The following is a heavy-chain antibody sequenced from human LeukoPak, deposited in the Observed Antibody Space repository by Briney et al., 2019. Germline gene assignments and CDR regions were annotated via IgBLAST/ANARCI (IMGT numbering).Heavy chain of an antibody. V-gene: IGHV3-23*01. Sequence: GGSLRLSCAASGFTFSSYAMSWVRQAPGKGLEWVSAISGSGGSTYYADSVKGRFTISRDNSKNTLYLQMNSLRVEDTAVYYCAKDGRGRITIFGVVRDYYYMDVWGKGTTVTVSS. J-gene: IGHJ6*03. CDR1: GFTFSSYA. D-gene: IGHD3-3*01. CDR3: AKDGRGRITIFGVVRDYYYMDV. CDR2: ISGSGGST.